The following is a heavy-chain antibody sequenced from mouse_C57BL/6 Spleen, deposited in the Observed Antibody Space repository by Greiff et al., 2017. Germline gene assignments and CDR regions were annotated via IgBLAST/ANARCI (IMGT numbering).Heavy chain of an antibody. CDR2: IDPEDGET. CDR1: GFNIKDYY. V-gene: IGHV14-2*01. Sequence: VQLQQSGAELVKPGASVKLSCTASGFNIKDYYMHWVKQRTEQGLEWIGRIDPEDGETKYAPKFKGKATITADTSSNTAYLQHSSLMSEDTAVYYCGRSRYGNCPKGMDYWGQGTSVTVSS. J-gene: IGHJ4*01. CDR3: GRSRYGNCPKGMDY. D-gene: IGHD2-10*02.